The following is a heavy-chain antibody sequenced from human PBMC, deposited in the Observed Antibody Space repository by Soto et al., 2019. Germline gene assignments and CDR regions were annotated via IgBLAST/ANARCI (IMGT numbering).Heavy chain of an antibody. J-gene: IGHJ4*02. CDR2: ISAYNGNT. V-gene: IGHV1-18*01. Sequence: QVQLVQSGAEVKKPGASVKVSCKASGYTFTSYGISWVRQAPGQGLEWMGWISAYNGNTNYAQKLQGRVTMTTDTSTSTAYMELRTLRSDDTAVYYCARRFAGFGELWDHDYWGQGTLVTVSS. CDR1: GYTFTSYG. D-gene: IGHD3-10*01. CDR3: ARRFAGFGELWDHDY.